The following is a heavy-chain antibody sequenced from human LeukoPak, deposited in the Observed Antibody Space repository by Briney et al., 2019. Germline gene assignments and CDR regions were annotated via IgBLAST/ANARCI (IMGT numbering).Heavy chain of an antibody. CDR1: GGSISSYY. J-gene: IGHJ1*01. V-gene: IGHV4-59*01. Sequence: SETLSLTCTVSGGSISSYYWSWIRQPPGKGLEWIGYIYYSGSTTYNPSLKSRLTISVDRSKNQFSLKLSSVTAADTAVYYCARNAEYFQYWGQGTLVTVSS. CDR3: ARNAEYFQY. CDR2: IYYSGST.